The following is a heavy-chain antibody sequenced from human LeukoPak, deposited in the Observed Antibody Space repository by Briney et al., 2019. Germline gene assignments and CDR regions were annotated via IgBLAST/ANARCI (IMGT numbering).Heavy chain of an antibody. CDR3: ARRQITVAGVFDY. CDR2: ISTSSRTI. J-gene: IGHJ4*02. D-gene: IGHD6-19*01. CDR1: GFTFSSYD. Sequence: GGSLRLSCAGSGFTFSSYDMNWVRQAPGKGLEWLAYISTSSRTIYYADSVKGRFTISRDNAKNSLNLQMNSLRAEDTAVYYCARRQITVAGVFDYWGQRTLVTVSS. V-gene: IGHV3-48*04.